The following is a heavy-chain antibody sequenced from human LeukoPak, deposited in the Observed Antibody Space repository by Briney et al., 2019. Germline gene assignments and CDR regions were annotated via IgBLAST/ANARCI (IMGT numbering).Heavy chain of an antibody. CDR3: AKSPTLVRFLEWLLYLDY. V-gene: IGHV3-23*01. Sequence: PGGSLRLSCAASGFTFSSYAMSWVRQAPGKGLEWVSAISGSGGSTYYADSVKGRFTISRDNSKNTLYLQMNGLRAEDTAVYYCAKSPTLVRFLEWLLYLDYWGQGTLVTVSS. CDR1: GFTFSSYA. D-gene: IGHD3-3*01. J-gene: IGHJ4*02. CDR2: ISGSGGST.